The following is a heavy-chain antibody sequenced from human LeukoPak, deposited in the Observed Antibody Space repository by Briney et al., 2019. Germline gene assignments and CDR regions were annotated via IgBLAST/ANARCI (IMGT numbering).Heavy chain of an antibody. V-gene: IGHV5-51*01. J-gene: IGHJ4*02. Sequence: SMMICCACSCSSITNYLICWLRPLPQKLLEWMGSSYTADSDTRYSPTFHGQITISADKSIITAYMQRSSVKASDTAMYYCARPGHDYGDSWGQGTLVTVSS. CDR3: ARPGHDYGDS. D-gene: IGHD1-14*01. CDR1: CSSITNYL. CDR2: SYTADSDT.